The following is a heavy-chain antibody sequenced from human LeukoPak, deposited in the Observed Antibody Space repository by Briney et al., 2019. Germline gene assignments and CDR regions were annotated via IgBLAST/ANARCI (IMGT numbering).Heavy chain of an antibody. V-gene: IGHV3-48*04. CDR3: ARDAYYDILTGYRWSNP. D-gene: IGHD3-9*01. J-gene: IGHJ5*02. CDR2: ISICSSGI. Sequence: GGSLRLSCGASGFTFPNYNMKWVRQAPGRGRAGVSYISICSSGIYYAGSVKGRFTISRDNTRNSLYLQMNSLSAEGTAVSYCARDAYYDILTGYRWSNPSGQGALVTVSS. CDR1: GFTFPNYN.